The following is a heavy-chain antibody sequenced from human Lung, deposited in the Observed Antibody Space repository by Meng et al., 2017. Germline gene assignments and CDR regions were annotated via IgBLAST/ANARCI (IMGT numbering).Heavy chain of an antibody. D-gene: IGHD4-11*01. CDR1: GGSFSYYY. Sequence: QVQLHRWGVGRLVPSETLSLTCFVSGGSFSYYYWGRIRQPPGKGLEWIGEINHSGSTNYNPSLESRATISVDTSQNTLSLKLSSVSAADSAVYYCARGPTTMAHDFDYWGQGTLVTVSS. J-gene: IGHJ4*02. CDR2: INHSGST. V-gene: IGHV4-34*01. CDR3: ARGPTTMAHDFDY.